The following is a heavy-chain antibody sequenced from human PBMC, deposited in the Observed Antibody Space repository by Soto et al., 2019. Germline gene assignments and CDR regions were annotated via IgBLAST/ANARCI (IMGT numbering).Heavy chain of an antibody. CDR1: GFTFRSYV. J-gene: IGHJ1*01. V-gene: IGHV3-30*19. CDR2: TSYDGTDK. CDR3: ARWGTTGGLDV. D-gene: IGHD3-16*01. Sequence: QVQLVESGGGVVQPGTSLRVSCVGSGFTFRSYVIHWVRQAPGKGLEWVALTSYDGTDKYYGDSVRGRFTISRDNSRNTVDLQMDSLRLEDTASYYCARWGTTGGLDVWGQGTLVSVSS.